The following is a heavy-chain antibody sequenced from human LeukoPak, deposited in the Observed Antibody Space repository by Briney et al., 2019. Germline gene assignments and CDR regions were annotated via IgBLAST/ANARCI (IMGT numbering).Heavy chain of an antibody. Sequence: SETLSLTCAVSGGSISSGGYSWSWIRQPPGKGLEWIGYIYHSGSTYYNPSLKSRVTISVDRSKNQFSLKLSSVTAADTAMHYCALAAGYYYGMDVWGQGTTVTVSS. CDR3: ALAAGYYYGMDV. V-gene: IGHV4-30-2*01. J-gene: IGHJ6*02. CDR2: IYHSGST. D-gene: IGHD6-13*01. CDR1: GGSISSGGYS.